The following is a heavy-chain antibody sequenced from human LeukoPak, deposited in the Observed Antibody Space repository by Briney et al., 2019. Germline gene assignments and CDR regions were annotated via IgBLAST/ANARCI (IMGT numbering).Heavy chain of an antibody. J-gene: IGHJ4*02. Sequence: ASVKVSCKASGYTFTSYDINWVRQATGQGLEWMGWMNPNSGNTGYAQKFQGRVTITRNTSISTAYMELSSLRSEDTAVYYCARGWMGDTAMVYGYWGQGTLVTVSS. D-gene: IGHD5-18*01. CDR3: ARGWMGDTAMVYGY. CDR2: MNPNSGNT. CDR1: GYTFTSYD. V-gene: IGHV1-8*03.